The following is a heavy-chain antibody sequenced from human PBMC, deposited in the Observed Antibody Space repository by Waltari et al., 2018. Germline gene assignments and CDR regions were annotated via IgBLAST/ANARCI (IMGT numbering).Heavy chain of an antibody. V-gene: IGHV3-21*01. CDR2: IKGSSSNM. CDR1: GFTSSSSS. D-gene: IGHD4-17*01. Sequence: EVQLVESGGGLVKPGGSLRLSCAASGFTSSSSSLNWFRQAPGKGLEGGASIKGSSSNMYYADSVKGRFTISRDNAKNSLDLQMNSLRAEDTAVYYCARGFCFPTLTTFRWFDPWGQGTLVTVSS. J-gene: IGHJ5*02. CDR3: ARGFCFPTLTTFRWFDP.